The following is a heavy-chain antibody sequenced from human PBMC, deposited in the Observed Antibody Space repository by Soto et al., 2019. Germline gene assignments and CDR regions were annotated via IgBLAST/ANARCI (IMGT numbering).Heavy chain of an antibody. CDR1: GFSLTTSGVG. V-gene: IGHV2-5*02. D-gene: IGHD3-3*01. Sequence: QITLNESGPTVVRPTETLTLTCRFSGFSLTTSGVGVGWIRQSPGKAPEWLALIYWDDDKRSSASLKSRLTITKDTSKNQVVLTVSDLDPTDSAPYYCAYRILRTVFGLVTTTAIYFCLWGQGAPVAVSS. J-gene: IGHJ4*02. CDR3: AYRILRTVFGLVTTTAIYFCL. CDR2: IYWDDDK.